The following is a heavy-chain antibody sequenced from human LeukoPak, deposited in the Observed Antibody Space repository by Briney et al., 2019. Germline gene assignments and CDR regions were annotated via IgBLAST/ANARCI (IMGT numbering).Heavy chain of an antibody. CDR1: GFAFSSYA. J-gene: IGHJ4*02. CDR2: TSGSGGNP. Sequence: GGSLRLSCAASGFAFSSYAMSWVRQAPGKGLEWVSVTSGSGGNPYYADSVKGRFTISRDNSKNTVYLHMNSLRAEDTALYYCGKETGIILVRGAVDYWGQGTLVTVAS. V-gene: IGHV3-23*01. D-gene: IGHD3-10*01. CDR3: GKETGIILVRGAVDY.